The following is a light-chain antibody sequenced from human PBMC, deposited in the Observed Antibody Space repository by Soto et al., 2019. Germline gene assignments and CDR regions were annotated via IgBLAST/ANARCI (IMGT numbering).Light chain of an antibody. V-gene: IGLV2-14*01. CDR1: SSDVGGYNY. CDR3: SSYTSSSTLV. CDR2: DVS. Sequence: QSALTQPASVSGSPGQSITISCTGTSSDVGGYNYVSWYQQHPGKAPKLMIYDVSNRPSGVSNRFSGSKSGNTAPLTISGLEAEDEDYYYCSSYTSSSTLVFGGGTKLTVL. J-gene: IGLJ3*02.